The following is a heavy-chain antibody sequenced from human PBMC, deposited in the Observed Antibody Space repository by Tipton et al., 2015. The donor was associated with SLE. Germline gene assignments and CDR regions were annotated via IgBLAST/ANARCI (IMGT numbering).Heavy chain of an antibody. D-gene: IGHD6-19*01. CDR1: GGSISSGSYY. CDR3: ARGEVAGVFDY. V-gene: IGHV4-61*02. J-gene: IGHJ4*02. CDR2: IYTSGST. Sequence: GLVKPSETLSLTCTVSGGSISSGSYYWSWIRQPAGKGLEWIGRIYTSGSTNYNPSLKSRVTISVDTSKNQFSLKLSSVTAADTAVYYCARGEVAGVFDYWGQGTLVIVSS.